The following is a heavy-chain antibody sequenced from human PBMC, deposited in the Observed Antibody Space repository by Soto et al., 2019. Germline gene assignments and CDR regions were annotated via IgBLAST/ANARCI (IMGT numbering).Heavy chain of an antibody. CDR1: GGSISSYY. J-gene: IGHJ4*02. CDR2: IYTSGST. D-gene: IGHD1-7*01. CDR3: ARGPPPPGGNWNYV. V-gene: IGHV4-4*07. Sequence: PSETLSLTCTVSGGSISSYYWRWIRQPAGKGLEWIGRIYTSGSTNYNPSLKSRVTMSVDPAKNQFSLKLSSVTAADTAVYYCARGPPPPGGNWNYVWGQGTLVTVSS.